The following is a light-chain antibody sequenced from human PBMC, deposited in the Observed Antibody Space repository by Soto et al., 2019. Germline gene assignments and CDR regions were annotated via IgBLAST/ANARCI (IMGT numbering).Light chain of an antibody. CDR3: QQYGSSPPLT. CDR2: GAS. J-gene: IGKJ4*01. V-gene: IGKV3-20*01. Sequence: EIVLKKSPGILCLSPGGRAPLSCRAIRSVSSSFLAWYQQKPGQAPRLLIYGASNRATGIPDRFSGSGSGTDFTLTISRLEPEDFAVYYCQQYGSSPPLTFGGGTKVDIK. CDR1: RSVSSSF.